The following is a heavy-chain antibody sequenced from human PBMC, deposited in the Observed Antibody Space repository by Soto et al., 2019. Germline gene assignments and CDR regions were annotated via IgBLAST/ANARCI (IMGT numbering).Heavy chain of an antibody. CDR1: GGSISSYY. CDR3: ARERVVAATTASSGSSYYHYYYLAV. J-gene: IGHJ6*03. V-gene: IGHV4-59*01. Sequence: SETLSLSCTVSGGSISSYYWSWIRQPPGKGLEWIGYIYYSGSTNYNPSLKSRVTISVDTSKNQFSLKLSSVTAADTAVYYCARERVVAATTASSGSSYYHYYYLAVPAKRTTVTVSS. D-gene: IGHD2-15*01. CDR2: IYYSGST.